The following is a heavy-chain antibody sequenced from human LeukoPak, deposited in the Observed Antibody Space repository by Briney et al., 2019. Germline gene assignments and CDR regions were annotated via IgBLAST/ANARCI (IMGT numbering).Heavy chain of an antibody. Sequence: PSETLSLTYTVSGGSISSGSHYYQWIRQHPGKGLEWIGYIYYTGITSYNPSLKSRVTMSVDTSMNQVSLKVTSLTAADTAVYYCAASSGVTLGRFWGQGALVTVSS. CDR1: GGSISSGSHY. CDR2: IYYTGIT. V-gene: IGHV4-31*03. J-gene: IGHJ4*02. D-gene: IGHD3-16*01. CDR3: AASSGVTLGRF.